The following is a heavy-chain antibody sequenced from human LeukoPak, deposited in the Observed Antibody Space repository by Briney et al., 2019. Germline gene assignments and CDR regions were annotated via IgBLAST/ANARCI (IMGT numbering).Heavy chain of an antibody. CDR2: IYYRGDT. V-gene: IGHV4-59*08. D-gene: IGHD6-13*01. Sequence: SETLSLTCTVAGGSISSYYWSWIRQPPGKGLEWIGYIYYRGDTNYNPSLKSRVTISVDTSKNQFSLKLSSVTAADTAVYYCARQPRGAAASFDYWGQGTLVTVSS. CDR3: ARQPRGAAASFDY. J-gene: IGHJ4*02. CDR1: GGSISSYY.